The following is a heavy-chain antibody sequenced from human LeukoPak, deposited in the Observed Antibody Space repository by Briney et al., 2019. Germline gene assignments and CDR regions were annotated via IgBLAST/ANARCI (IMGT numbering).Heavy chain of an antibody. D-gene: IGHD2-15*01. CDR1: GFTFSSHG. CDR2: ISGSGDYT. CDR3: AKDRPLGYCSGGSCPVGGCFDY. V-gene: IGHV3-23*01. Sequence: GGTLRLACAASGFTFSSHGMSWVRQAPGKGLEWVSTISGSGDYTYYADSVKGRFTISRDNSKNTLYLQMNSLRAEDTAVYYCAKDRPLGYCSGGSCPVGGCFDYWGQGTLVTVSS. J-gene: IGHJ4*02.